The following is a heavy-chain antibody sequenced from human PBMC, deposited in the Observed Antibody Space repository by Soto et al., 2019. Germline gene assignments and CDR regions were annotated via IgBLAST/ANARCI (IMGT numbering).Heavy chain of an antibody. CDR3: ARVGGDIVVVPELNLYFDY. J-gene: IGHJ4*02. V-gene: IGHV1-2*02. D-gene: IGHD2-2*01. CDR2: INPNTGAT. Sequence: ASVKVSCKASGYSFTGYFVHWVRQAPGPGLEWMGWINPNTGATKYAQKFQGRVTMTRDTSITTAYMELSRPRSDDTAVYYCARVGGDIVVVPELNLYFDYWGQGTLVTVSS. CDR1: GYSFTGYF.